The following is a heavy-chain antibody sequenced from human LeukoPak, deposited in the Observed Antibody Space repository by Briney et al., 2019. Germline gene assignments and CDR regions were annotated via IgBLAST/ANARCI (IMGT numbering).Heavy chain of an antibody. Sequence: ASVKVSCKDSGYTFTSYGISWVRQAPGQGLEWMGWISAYNGNTNYAQKLQGRVTMTTDTSTSTAYMELRSLRSDDTAVYYCATGPLIVGATSVDYWGQGTLVTVSS. V-gene: IGHV1-18*01. CDR2: ISAYNGNT. CDR1: GYTFTSYG. CDR3: ATGPLIVGATSVDY. D-gene: IGHD1-26*01. J-gene: IGHJ4*02.